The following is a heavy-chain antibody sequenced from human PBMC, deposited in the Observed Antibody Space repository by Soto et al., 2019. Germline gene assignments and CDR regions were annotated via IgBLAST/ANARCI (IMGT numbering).Heavy chain of an antibody. CDR3: AREMITFGGVQRWFDP. J-gene: IGHJ5*02. CDR1: GFTFSSYS. V-gene: IGHV3-21*01. Sequence: EVQLVESGGGLVKPGGSLRLSCAASGFTFSSYSMNWVRQAPGKGLEWVSSISSSSSYIYYADSVKGRFTISRDNVKNSLYLQMNSLRAEDTAVYYCAREMITFGGVQRWFDPWGQGTLVTVSS. CDR2: ISSSSSYI. D-gene: IGHD3-16*01.